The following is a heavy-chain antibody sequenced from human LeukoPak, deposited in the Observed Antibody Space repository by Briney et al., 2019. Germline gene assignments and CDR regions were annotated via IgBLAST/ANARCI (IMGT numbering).Heavy chain of an antibody. J-gene: IGHJ6*03. D-gene: IGHD2-2*03. CDR3: ARVDSLYYYYMDV. V-gene: IGHV1-69*13. Sequence: ASVKVSCKASGGTFSSYAISWVRQAPGQGLEWMGGIIPIFGTANYAQKFQGRVTITADESTSTAYMELSSLRPEDTAVYYCARVDSLYYYYMDVWGKGTTVTVSS. CDR2: IIPIFGTA. CDR1: GGTFSSYA.